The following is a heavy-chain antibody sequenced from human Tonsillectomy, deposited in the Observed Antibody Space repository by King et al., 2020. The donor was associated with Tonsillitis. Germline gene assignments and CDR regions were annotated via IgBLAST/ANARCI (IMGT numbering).Heavy chain of an antibody. V-gene: IGHV1-69*04. CDR2: IIPILGIE. CDR3: ARAVRLVEPKVPGGTVDAFDI. Sequence: VQLVQSGAEVKKSGSSVKVSCKASGGTINNYAISWVRQAPGQGLEWMGRIIPILGIENYAQKFQGRVTINADKSTSTAYMELSSLRSEDTAVYYCARAVRLVEPKVPGGTVDAFDIWGQGTMVTVSS. D-gene: IGHD3-16*01. CDR1: GGTINNYA. J-gene: IGHJ3*02.